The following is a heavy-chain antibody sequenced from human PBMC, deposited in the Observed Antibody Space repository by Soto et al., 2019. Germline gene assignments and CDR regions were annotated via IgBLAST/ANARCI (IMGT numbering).Heavy chain of an antibody. CDR2: IIPIFGTA. CDR3: ARGGGGGYSPCYY. CDR1: GGTFSSYA. J-gene: IGHJ4*03. V-gene: IGHV1-69*06. D-gene: IGHD5-12*01. Sequence: ASVKVSCKASGGTFSSYAISWVRQAPGQGLEWMGGIIPIFGTANYAQKFQGRVTITAAKSTSTAYMELSSLRSEDTAVYYCARGGGGGYSPCYYWDRGTLVGVSS.